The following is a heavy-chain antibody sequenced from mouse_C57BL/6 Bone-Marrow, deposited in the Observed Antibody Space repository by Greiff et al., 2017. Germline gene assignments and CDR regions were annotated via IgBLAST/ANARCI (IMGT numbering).Heavy chain of an antibody. CDR3: ARHAERALYYYGSSYPFAY. V-gene: IGHV1-62-2*01. CDR1: GYTFTEYT. J-gene: IGHJ3*01. CDR2: FYPGSGSI. Sequence: QVQLQQSGAELVKPGASVKLSCKASGYTFTEYTIHWVKQRSGQGLEWIGWFYPGSGSIKYNEKFKDKATLTADKSSSTVYMELSRLTSEDSAVYFCARHAERALYYYGSSYPFAYWGQGTLVTVSA. D-gene: IGHD1-1*01.